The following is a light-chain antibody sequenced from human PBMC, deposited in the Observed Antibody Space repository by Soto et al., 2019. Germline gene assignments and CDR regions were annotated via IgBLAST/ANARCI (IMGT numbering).Light chain of an antibody. CDR3: QQLKTYPQVT. Sequence: QLTQSPSFLSASVGGRVTITCRASQDRGNFLAWYQQQPGKAPKLLMYAASTLQSGVPSRFSGSGSGTEFTLTITNLAPEDCATYYCQQLKTYPQVTFGGGTKVESK. CDR2: AAS. V-gene: IGKV1-9*01. CDR1: QDRGNF. J-gene: IGKJ4*01.